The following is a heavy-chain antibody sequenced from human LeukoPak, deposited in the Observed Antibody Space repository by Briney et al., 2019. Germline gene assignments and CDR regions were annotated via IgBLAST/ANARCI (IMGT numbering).Heavy chain of an antibody. CDR1: GGSISSGGYY. CDR2: IYYSGST. CDR3: ARHVWSGSYRFDY. D-gene: IGHD3-3*02. J-gene: IGHJ4*02. V-gene: IGHV4-31*03. Sequence: SETLSLTCTVSGGSISSGGYYWSWIRQHPGKGLEWIGYIYYSGSTYYNPSLKSRVTISVDTSKNQFSLKLSSVTAADTDVYYCARHVWSGSYRFDYWGQGTLVTVSS.